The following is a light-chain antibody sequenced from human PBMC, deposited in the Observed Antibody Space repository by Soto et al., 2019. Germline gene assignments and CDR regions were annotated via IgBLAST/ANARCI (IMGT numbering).Light chain of an antibody. Sequence: IVMTQSPATLSVSPGERATLSCRASQSISSDLAWYQQKPGQAPRLLIYDASTRATGIPARFSGSGSGTEFTLTISSLQSEDFAVYYCQQYKNWPPYTFGQGTKLEIK. CDR2: DAS. V-gene: IGKV3-15*01. J-gene: IGKJ2*01. CDR3: QQYKNWPPYT. CDR1: QSISSD.